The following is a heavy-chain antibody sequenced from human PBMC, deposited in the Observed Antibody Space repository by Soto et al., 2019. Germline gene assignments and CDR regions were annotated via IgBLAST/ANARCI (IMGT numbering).Heavy chain of an antibody. CDR2: ISGSGGST. V-gene: IGHV3-23*01. J-gene: IGHJ2*01. CDR3: ARRTGGWDFDL. Sequence: EVQLLESGGGLVQPGGSLRLSCAASGFTFSIYAMNWVRQAPGKGLEWVSVISGSGGSTYYADSVKGRFTISSDNSKNTLYLQMNSLRAEDTAVYYCARRTGGWDFDLWGRGTLVTVSS. CDR1: GFTFSIYA. D-gene: IGHD3-16*01.